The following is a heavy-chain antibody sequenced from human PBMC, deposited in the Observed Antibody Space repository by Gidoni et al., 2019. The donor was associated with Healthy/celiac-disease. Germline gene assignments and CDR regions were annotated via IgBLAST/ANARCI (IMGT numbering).Heavy chain of an antibody. D-gene: IGHD6-19*01. CDR2: IYYSGST. CDR1: GGSISSSSYY. Sequence: QLQLQESGPGLVKPSETLSLTCTVSGGSISSSSYYWGWIRQPPGKGLEWIGSIYYSGSTYYNPSLKSRVTISVDTSKNQFSLKLSSVTAADTAVYYCASKIQWLGFDYWGQGTLVTVSS. V-gene: IGHV4-39*07. CDR3: ASKIQWLGFDY. J-gene: IGHJ4*02.